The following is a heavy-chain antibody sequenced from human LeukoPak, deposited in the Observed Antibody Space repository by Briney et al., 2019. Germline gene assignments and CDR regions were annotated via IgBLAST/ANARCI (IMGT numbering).Heavy chain of an antibody. D-gene: IGHD1-20*01. CDR3: AKTGNYNWNGFDY. Sequence: GGSLRLSCAASRFTFSNYGMHWVRQAPGKGLEWVAIISYDGSNKYYADSVKGRFTISRDNSRNTLYLQMNSLRVEDSAVYYCAKTGNYNWNGFDYWGQGTLVTVSS. CDR2: ISYDGSNK. CDR1: RFTFSNYG. J-gene: IGHJ4*02. V-gene: IGHV3-30*18.